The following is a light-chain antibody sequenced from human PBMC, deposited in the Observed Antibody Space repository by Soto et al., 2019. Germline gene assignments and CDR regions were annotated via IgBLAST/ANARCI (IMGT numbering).Light chain of an antibody. Sequence: EVVMTQSPVTLSVSPGDRVTLSCRASQTVRSNLVWYQQKPGQAPRVLIHGASTRATGIPDRFSGSGSGTDFTLTISSLEPEDFAVYYCQQYGTSPITFGQGTRLEIK. V-gene: IGKV3-20*01. J-gene: IGKJ5*01. CDR2: GAS. CDR1: QTVRSN. CDR3: QQYGTSPIT.